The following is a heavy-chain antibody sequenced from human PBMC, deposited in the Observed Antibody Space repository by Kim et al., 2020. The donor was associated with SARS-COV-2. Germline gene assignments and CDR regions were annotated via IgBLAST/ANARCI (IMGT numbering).Heavy chain of an antibody. CDR1: GGSISSSSYY. J-gene: IGHJ4*02. CDR2: IYYSGST. Sequence: SETLSLTCTVSGGSISSSSYYWGWIRQPPGKGLEWIGSIYYSGSTYYNPSLKSRVTISVDTSKNQFSLKLSSVTAADTAVYYCARLGHLVYILTGYYSYYFDYWGQGTLVTVSS. V-gene: IGHV4-39*01. D-gene: IGHD3-9*01. CDR3: ARLGHLVYILTGYYSYYFDY.